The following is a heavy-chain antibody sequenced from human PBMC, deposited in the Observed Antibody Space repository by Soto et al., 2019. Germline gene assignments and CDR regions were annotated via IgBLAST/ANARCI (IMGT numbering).Heavy chain of an antibody. J-gene: IGHJ5*02. V-gene: IGHV3-30-3*01. CDR2: ISYDGSNK. D-gene: IGHD5-12*01. CDR1: GFTFSSYA. Sequence: SLRLSCAASGFTFSSYAMHWVRQAPGKWLEWVAVISYDGSNKYYADSVKGRFTISRDNSKNTLYLQMNSLRAEDTAVYYCARDIVATNGRFDPWGQGTLVTVSS. CDR3: ARDIVATNGRFDP.